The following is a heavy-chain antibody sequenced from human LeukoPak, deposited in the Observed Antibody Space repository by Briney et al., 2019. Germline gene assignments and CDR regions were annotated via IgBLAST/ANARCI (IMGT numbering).Heavy chain of an antibody. V-gene: IGHV1-69*05. CDR2: IIPIFGTA. CDR1: GGTFSSYA. D-gene: IGHD3-10*01. CDR3: ARGYITMVRGVHYYYYMDV. Sequence: SVKVSCKASGGTFSSYAISWVRQAPGQGLEWMGGIIPIFGTANYAQKFQGRVTITTDESTSTAYMELSSLRSEDTAVYYCARGYITMVRGVHYYYYMDVWGKGTTVTVSS. J-gene: IGHJ6*03.